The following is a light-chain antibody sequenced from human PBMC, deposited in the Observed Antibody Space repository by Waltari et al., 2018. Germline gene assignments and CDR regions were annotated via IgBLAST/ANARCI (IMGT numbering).Light chain of an antibody. CDR3: QTWDGTTAV. Sequence: SYEVTQPPSVSVSPGQTARIICSGDNLGHKFASWYQQKPGQSPVVVIYEDKKRPSGLSWRFSGSNSGNTATLTISGTQAVDEADYYCQTWDGTTAVFGGGTKLIVL. CDR1: NLGHKF. CDR2: EDK. V-gene: IGLV3-1*01. J-gene: IGLJ2*01.